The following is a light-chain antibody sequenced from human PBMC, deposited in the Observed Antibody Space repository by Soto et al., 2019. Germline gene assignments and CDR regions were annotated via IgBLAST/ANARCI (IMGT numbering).Light chain of an antibody. Sequence: EIVLTQSPATLSLSPGERATLSCRASQSVSNYLAWYQQKPGQAPRLLIYDASNRATGIPARFSGSGSGTDITLTISILEPEDFTVYYWQQRSNWPRLTFGGGTKVEIK. V-gene: IGKV3-11*01. CDR3: QQRSNWPRLT. CDR2: DAS. J-gene: IGKJ4*01. CDR1: QSVSNY.